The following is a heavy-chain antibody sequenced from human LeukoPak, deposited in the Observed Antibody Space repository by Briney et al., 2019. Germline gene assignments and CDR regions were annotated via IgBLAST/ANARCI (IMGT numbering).Heavy chain of an antibody. CDR3: ARGTYDFWSGFQYYFDY. CDR1: GFTFSDYY. CDR2: IYHSGST. V-gene: IGHV4-34*01. J-gene: IGHJ4*02. D-gene: IGHD3-3*01. Sequence: PGGSLRLSCAASGFTFSDYYMSWIRQAPGKGLEWIGYIYHSGSTYYNPSLKSRVTISVDRSKNQFSLKLSSVTAADTAVYYCARGTYDFWSGFQYYFDYWGQGTLVTVSS.